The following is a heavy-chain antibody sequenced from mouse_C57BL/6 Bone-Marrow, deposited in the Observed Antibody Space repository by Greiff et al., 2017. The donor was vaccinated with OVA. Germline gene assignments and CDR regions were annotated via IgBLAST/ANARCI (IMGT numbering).Heavy chain of an antibody. CDR3: AIGGYYGGFDY. CDR2: IHPSDSDT. V-gene: IGHV1-74*01. CDR1: GYTFTSYW. J-gene: IGHJ2*01. D-gene: IGHD1-1*01. Sequence: QVQLKQPGAELVKPGASVKVSCKASGYTFTSYWMHWVKQRPGQGLEWIGRIHPSDSDTNYNQKFKGKATLTVDKSSSTAYMQLSSLTSEDSAVYYCAIGGYYGGFDYWGQGTTLTVSS.